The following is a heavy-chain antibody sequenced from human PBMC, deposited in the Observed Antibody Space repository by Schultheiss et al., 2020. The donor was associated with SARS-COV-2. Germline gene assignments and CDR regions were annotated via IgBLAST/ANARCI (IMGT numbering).Heavy chain of an antibody. J-gene: IGHJ6*02. CDR3: ARDRRLYYGSGSNGMDV. CDR1: GFTFSSYA. D-gene: IGHD3-10*01. Sequence: GGSLRLSCAASGFTFSSYAMSWVRQAPGKGLEWVSAISDTTYYADSVKGRFTISRDNAKNSLYLQMNSLRAEDTAVYYCARDRRLYYGSGSNGMDVWGQGTTVTVSS. V-gene: IGHV3-23*01. CDR2: ISDTT.